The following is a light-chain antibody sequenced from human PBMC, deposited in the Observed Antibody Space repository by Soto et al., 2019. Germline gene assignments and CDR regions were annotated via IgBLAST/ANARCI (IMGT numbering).Light chain of an antibody. CDR3: QQYGSSSPFT. V-gene: IGKV3-20*01. Sequence: EFVLTQSPGTLSLSPGERATLSCRASQSVSSSYLAWYQQKPGQAPRSLIYGASTRATGIPDRFSGSGSGTVYTLTISRREHEDFAVYYGQQYGSSSPFTFGGGTKVEIK. CDR2: GAS. CDR1: QSVSSSY. J-gene: IGKJ4*01.